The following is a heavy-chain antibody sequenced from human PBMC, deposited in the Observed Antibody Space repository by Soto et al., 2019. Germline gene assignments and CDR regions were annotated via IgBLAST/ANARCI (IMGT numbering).Heavy chain of an antibody. CDR2: IYYSGST. CDR3: ATSSSLVLGSSKNSKHYYYYMDV. J-gene: IGHJ6*03. D-gene: IGHD6-6*01. Sequence: SETLSLTCTVSGGSISSYYWSWIRQPPGKGLEWIGYIYYSGSTNYNPSLKSRVTISVDTSKNQFSLKLSSVTAADTAVYYCATSSSLVLGSSKNSKHYYYYMDVWGKGTTVTVSS. CDR1: GGSISSYY. V-gene: IGHV4-59*01.